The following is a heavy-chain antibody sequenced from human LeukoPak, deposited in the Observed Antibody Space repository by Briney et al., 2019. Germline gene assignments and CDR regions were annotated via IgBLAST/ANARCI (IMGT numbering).Heavy chain of an antibody. CDR3: ARAAYGDYYFDY. Sequence: GGSLRLSCAASGFTFSDYYVHWIRQAPGKGLEWLSYISSSGSTIYYADSVKGRFTISRDNAKNSLYLQMNSLRADDTAIYYCARAAYGDYYFDYWGQGTLVTVSS. D-gene: IGHD4-17*01. V-gene: IGHV3-11*01. J-gene: IGHJ4*02. CDR2: ISSSGSTI. CDR1: GFTFSDYY.